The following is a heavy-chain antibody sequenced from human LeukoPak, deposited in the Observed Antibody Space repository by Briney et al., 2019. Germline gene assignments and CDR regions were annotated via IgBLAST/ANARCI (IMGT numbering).Heavy chain of an antibody. CDR3: TRRRAGRLYNWFDP. CDR2: FYYGGST. Sequence: PSETLSLTCTVSGGSISSSSYYWGWIRQPPGRGLEWIASFYYGGSTYYNPSLKSRVTISADTSKNQVSLKLRSVTAADTALYYCTRRRAGRLYNWFDPWGQGTLVTVSS. D-gene: IGHD1-1*01. J-gene: IGHJ5*02. CDR1: GGSISSSSYY. V-gene: IGHV4-39*01.